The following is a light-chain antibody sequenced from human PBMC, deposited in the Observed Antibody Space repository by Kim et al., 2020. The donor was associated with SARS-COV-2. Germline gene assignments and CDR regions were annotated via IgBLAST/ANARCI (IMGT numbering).Light chain of an antibody. J-gene: IGKJ1*01. CDR3: QKYNSTPWT. Sequence: ASVGDRVTITCLGSQNIKNYLASYRQKPGKVPEVLIYAASILSSGVPSRSSGSGSGTDFTLTINSLQPEDVATYYCQKYNSTPWTFGQGTKVDIK. CDR1: QNIKNY. CDR2: AAS. V-gene: IGKV1-27*01.